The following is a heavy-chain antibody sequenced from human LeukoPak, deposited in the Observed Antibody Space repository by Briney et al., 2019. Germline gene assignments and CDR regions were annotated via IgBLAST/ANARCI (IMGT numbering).Heavy chain of an antibody. CDR1: GYTFTSYY. D-gene: IGHD2-2*01. CDR3: ARVYCSSTSCSYMDV. V-gene: IGHV1-46*01. CDR2: INPSGGST. Sequence: GASVKVSCKASGYTFTSYYMHWVRQAPGQGLEWMGIINPSGGSTSYAQKFQGRVTMTTDTSTSTAYMELRSLRSDDTAVYYCARVYCSSTSCSYMDVWGKGTTVTVSS. J-gene: IGHJ6*03.